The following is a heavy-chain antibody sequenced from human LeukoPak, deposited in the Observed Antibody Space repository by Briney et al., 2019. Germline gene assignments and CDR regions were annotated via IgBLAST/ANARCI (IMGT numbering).Heavy chain of an antibody. CDR3: ARDEDYGIFVNIDY. CDR1: GYSFFLYG. Sequence: ASVKVSCKASGYSFFLYGISWVRQAPGQGREWMGWISSHNHNPQIAQKFQGRLTMTADTSASTVYMELRSLRSDDTAVYYCARDEDYGIFVNIDYWGQGTLVTVSS. CDR2: ISSHNHNP. J-gene: IGHJ4*02. V-gene: IGHV1-18*01. D-gene: IGHD4-17*01.